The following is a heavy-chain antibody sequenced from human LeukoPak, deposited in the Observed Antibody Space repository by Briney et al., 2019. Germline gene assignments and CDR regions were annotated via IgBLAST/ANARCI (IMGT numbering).Heavy chain of an antibody. CDR1: GGSISPFF. V-gene: IGHV4-59*01. CDR2: IYYSGST. J-gene: IGHJ3*02. CDR3: AREGNRGWLQSNEAAVGAFDI. D-gene: IGHD5-24*01. Sequence: PSETLSLTCTVSGGSISPFFWSWIRQSPGKGLEWIGNIYYSGSTQYNPSLKSRVTISLDTSKRQFSLRLSSVSAADTAVYYCAREGNRGWLQSNEAAVGAFDIWGQGTMVTVSS.